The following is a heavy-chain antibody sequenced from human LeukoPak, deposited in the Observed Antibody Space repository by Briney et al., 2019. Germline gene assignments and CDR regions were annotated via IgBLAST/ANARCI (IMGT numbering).Heavy chain of an antibody. D-gene: IGHD6-19*01. J-gene: IGHJ4*02. Sequence: GGSLRLSCAASGFTFSNYWMSWVRQAPGKGLEGVAYLNQDGSEKYYVDSLKGRFTISRDNAKISLYLQMNSLRAEDTAVYYCARRLDQFSWGQGTLVTVSS. CDR3: ARRLDQFS. V-gene: IGHV3-7*01. CDR2: LNQDGSEK. CDR1: GFTFSNYW.